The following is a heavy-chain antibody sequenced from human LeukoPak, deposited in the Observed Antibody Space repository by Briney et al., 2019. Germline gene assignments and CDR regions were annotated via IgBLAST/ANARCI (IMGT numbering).Heavy chain of an antibody. CDR2: ISGSGGST. Sequence: PGGSLRLSCAASGFTFSSYAMSWVRQAPGKGLEWVSAISGSGGSTYYADSVKGRFTISRDNSKNTVYLQMNSLRAEDTAVYYCAKEAGIAAAGLTFNYFDYWGQGTLVTVSS. D-gene: IGHD6-13*01. CDR3: AKEAGIAAAGLTFNYFDY. V-gene: IGHV3-23*01. CDR1: GFTFSSYA. J-gene: IGHJ4*02.